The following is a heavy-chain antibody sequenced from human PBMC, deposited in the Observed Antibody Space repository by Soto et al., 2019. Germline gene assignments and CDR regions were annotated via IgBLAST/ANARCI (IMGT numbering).Heavy chain of an antibody. V-gene: IGHV3-13*01. D-gene: IGHD6-13*01. Sequence: EVQLVESGGGLVQPGGSLRLSCAASGFTFSSYDMHWVRQVTGKGLEWVSAIGAAGDTYYPDSVKGRFTISRENAKHSLYPQMNSLRAEDTAVYYCASGGWGSSWYEGGSRIDYWGQGALVTVSS. J-gene: IGHJ4*02. CDR3: ASGGWGSSWYEGGSRIDY. CDR1: GFTFSSYD. CDR2: IGAAGDT.